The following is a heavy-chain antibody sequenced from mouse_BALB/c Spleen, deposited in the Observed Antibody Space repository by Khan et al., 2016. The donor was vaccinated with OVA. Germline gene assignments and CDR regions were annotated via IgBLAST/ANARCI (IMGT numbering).Heavy chain of an antibody. Sequence: EVQGVESGGGLVKPGGSLKLSCAASGFTFSTYAMSWVRQTPEKRLEWVATISSDGDYTYFPDNVTGRFTISRDNAKNTLCLQMTSLRSEDTAMYYGARSPYGNFAYWGQGTLVTVSA. D-gene: IGHD2-1*01. CDR1: GFTFSTYA. J-gene: IGHJ3*01. CDR2: ISSDGDYT. CDR3: ARSPYGNFAY. V-gene: IGHV5-9-3*01.